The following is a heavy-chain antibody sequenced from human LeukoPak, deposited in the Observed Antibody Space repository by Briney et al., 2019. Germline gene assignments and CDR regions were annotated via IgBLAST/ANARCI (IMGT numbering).Heavy chain of an antibody. J-gene: IGHJ4*02. D-gene: IGHD5-18*01. V-gene: IGHV3-30*09. CDR1: GFTFSGSS. CDR2: ISYDGNSE. Sequence: PGRSLRLSCTVSGFTFSGSSMHWLRQAPVQGLEWVATISYDGNSEYYGDSVKGRFAVSRVNSKNTLYLQMQSLRHEDTAVYFCARPGDSPFDHWGQGTLVTVSS. CDR3: ARPGDSPFDH.